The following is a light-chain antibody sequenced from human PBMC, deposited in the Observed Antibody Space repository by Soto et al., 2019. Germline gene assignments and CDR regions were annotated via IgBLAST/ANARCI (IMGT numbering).Light chain of an antibody. V-gene: IGKV3-20*01. CDR3: QQYGSSPLT. CDR2: GAS. CDR1: QSVSSSY. J-gene: IGKJ4*01. Sequence: EIVLTQSPGTLSLSPGERATLSCRASQSVSSSYLAWYQQKPDQAPRLLIYGASSRSTGIPDRFSGSGSGTDFTLTISRLEPEDFLVYYCQQYGSSPLTFGGGTKVEIK.